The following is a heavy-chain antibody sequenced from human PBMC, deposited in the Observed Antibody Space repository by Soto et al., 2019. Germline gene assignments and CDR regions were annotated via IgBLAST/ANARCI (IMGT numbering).Heavy chain of an antibody. CDR1: GYTFTSYA. V-gene: IGHV1-3*01. J-gene: IGHJ4*02. D-gene: IGHD5-12*01. CDR3: ARDPGGYSGYDPPRNY. CDR2: INAGNGNT. Sequence: QVQLVQSGAEVKKPGASVKVSCKASGYTFTSYAMHWVRQAPGQRLEWMGWINAGNGNTKYSQKFQGRVTITRDTSASTVYMELSSLRSEDTAVYYCARDPGGYSGYDPPRNYWGQGTLVTVSS.